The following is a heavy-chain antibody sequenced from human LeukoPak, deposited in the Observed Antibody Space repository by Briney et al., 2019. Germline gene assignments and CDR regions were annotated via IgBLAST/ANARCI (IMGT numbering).Heavy chain of an antibody. V-gene: IGHV3-30*02. CDR2: IRYDGSNK. Sequence: GGSLRLSCAASGFTFSSYGMHWVRQAPGKGLEWVAFIRYDGSNKYYADSVKGRFTISRDNSKNTLYLQMNSLRAEDTAVYYCARVGRQQLAGVYFQHWGQGTLVTVSS. CDR1: GFTFSSYG. CDR3: ARVGRQQLAGVYFQH. J-gene: IGHJ1*01. D-gene: IGHD6-13*01.